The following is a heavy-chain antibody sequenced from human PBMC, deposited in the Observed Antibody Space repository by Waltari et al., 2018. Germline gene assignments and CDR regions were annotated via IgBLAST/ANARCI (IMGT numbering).Heavy chain of an antibody. Sequence: EVQLLESGGGLVQPGGSLRLSCAASGFTFSSYAMTWVRQAPGRGLDWVSVIDSGGSTYYADSVKGRFTISRDNSKNTLYLQMNSLRAEDTAVYYCAKDRGWGSDWGQGTLVTVSS. CDR2: IDSGGST. CDR1: GFTFSSYA. CDR3: AKDRGWGSD. D-gene: IGHD7-27*01. V-gene: IGHV3-23*03. J-gene: IGHJ4*02.